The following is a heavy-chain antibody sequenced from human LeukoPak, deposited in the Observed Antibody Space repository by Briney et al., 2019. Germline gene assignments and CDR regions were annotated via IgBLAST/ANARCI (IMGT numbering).Heavy chain of an antibody. V-gene: IGHV3-49*03. D-gene: IGHD2-15*01. J-gene: IGHJ5*02. CDR3: TRAYCSGGSCSTWFDP. CDR1: GFTFGDYA. Sequence: PGGSLRLSCTASGFTFGDYAMSWFRQAPGKGLEWVGFIRSKVYGGTTEYAASVKGRFTISRDDSKSIAYLQMNRLKTEDTAVYFCTRAYCSGGSCSTWFDPWGQGTLVTVSS. CDR2: IRSKVYGGTT.